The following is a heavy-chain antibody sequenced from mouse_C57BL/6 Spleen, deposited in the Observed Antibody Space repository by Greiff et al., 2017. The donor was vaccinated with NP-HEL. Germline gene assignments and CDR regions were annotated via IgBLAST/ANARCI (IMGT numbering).Heavy chain of an antibody. J-gene: IGHJ4*01. D-gene: IGHD4-1*01. CDR3: ARANQPYYYAMDD. V-gene: IGHV1-76*01. Sequence: VQGVESGAELVRPGASVKLSCKASGYTFTDYYINWVKQRPGQGLEWIARIYPGSGNTYYNEKFKGKATLTAEKSSSTAYMQLSSLTSEDSAVYFCARANQPYYYAMDDWGKGTSVTVSS. CDR1: GYTFTDYY. CDR2: IYPGSGNT.